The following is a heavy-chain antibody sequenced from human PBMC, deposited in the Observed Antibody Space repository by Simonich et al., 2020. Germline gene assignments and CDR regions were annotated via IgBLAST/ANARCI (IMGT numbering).Heavy chain of an antibody. Sequence: EVQLVESGGGLVKPGGSLRLSCAASGFTFSSYSMNWVRQAPGKGLEWVSSISSSSSYIYYADSVKGRFTISRENAKNSLYLQMNSLIAEDTAVYYWAGGVYCSSTSCSTYYYYGMDVWGQGTTVTVSS. J-gene: IGHJ6*02. CDR3: AGGVYCSSTSCSTYYYYGMDV. V-gene: IGHV3-21*01. D-gene: IGHD2-2*01. CDR1: GFTFSSYS. CDR2: ISSSSSYI.